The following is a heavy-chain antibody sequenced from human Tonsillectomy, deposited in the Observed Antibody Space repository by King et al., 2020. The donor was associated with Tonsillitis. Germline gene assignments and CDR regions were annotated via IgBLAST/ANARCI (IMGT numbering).Heavy chain of an antibody. CDR2: IYWDDDD. CDR3: AHNRVAARFRLFKYFDL. CDR1: GFSLSLSGVG. D-gene: IGHD6-25*01. J-gene: IGHJ2*01. V-gene: IGHV2-5*02. Sequence: TLKESGPTLVKPTETLTLTCTFSGFSLSLSGVGVGWIRQPPGKALEWLALIYWDDDDRYSPSLKNRLTITKDTSRNQVVLTMTNMDPVDTATYYCAHNRVAARFRLFKYFDLWGRGTLVTVSS.